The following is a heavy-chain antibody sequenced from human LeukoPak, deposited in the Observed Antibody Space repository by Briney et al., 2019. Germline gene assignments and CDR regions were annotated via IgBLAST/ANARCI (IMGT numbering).Heavy chain of an antibody. CDR1: GGSIRSYY. CDR2: IYTSGST. V-gene: IGHV4-4*07. CDR3: ARGGLFGSGISPPFDY. Sequence: PSETLSLTCTVSGGSIRSYYWSWIRQPVGKGLEWIGRIYTSGSTNYNPSLKSRVTMSVDTSKNQFSLKLTSVTAADTAVYYCARGGLFGSGISPPFDYWGQGTLVTVSS. D-gene: IGHD3-10*01. J-gene: IGHJ4*02.